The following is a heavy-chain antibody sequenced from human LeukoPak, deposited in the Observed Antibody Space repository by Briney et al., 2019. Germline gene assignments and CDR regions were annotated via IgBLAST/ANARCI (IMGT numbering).Heavy chain of an antibody. CDR1: GGSISTYY. D-gene: IGHD3-22*01. J-gene: IGHJ4*02. V-gene: IGHV4-59*01. CDR2: GYYSGGT. Sequence: SETLSLACTVSGGSISTYYWSWIRQPPGKGLEWIGYGYYSGGTNYNPSLQSRVTISVDTSKIQFSLKLSSVTAADTAVYYCARDNGDSYYYDYWGQGTLVTVSS. CDR3: ARDNGDSYYYDY.